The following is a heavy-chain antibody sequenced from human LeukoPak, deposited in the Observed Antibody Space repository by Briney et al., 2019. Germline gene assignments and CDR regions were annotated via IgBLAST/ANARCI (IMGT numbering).Heavy chain of an antibody. D-gene: IGHD6-13*01. J-gene: IGHJ6*02. Sequence: GGSLRLSCAASGFTFSSYWMSWVRQAPGKGLEWVANIKQDGSEKYYVDSVKGRFTISRDNAKNSLYLQMDSLRAEDTAVYYCARDRKYSSSWYPEYYYYGMDVWGQGTTVTVSS. V-gene: IGHV3-7*01. CDR2: IKQDGSEK. CDR3: ARDRKYSSSWYPEYYYYGMDV. CDR1: GFTFSSYW.